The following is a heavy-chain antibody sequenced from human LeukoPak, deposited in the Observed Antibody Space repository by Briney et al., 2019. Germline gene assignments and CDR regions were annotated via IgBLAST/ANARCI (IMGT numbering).Heavy chain of an antibody. D-gene: IGHD1-26*01. Sequence: SGGSLRLSCAASGFTVSSNYMSWVRQAPGKGLEWVPVIYSGGSTYYADSVKGRFTISRDNSKNTLYLQMNSLRAEDTAVYYCARDRGSYDAFDIWGQGTMVTVSS. J-gene: IGHJ3*02. CDR3: ARDRGSYDAFDI. CDR1: GFTVSSNY. V-gene: IGHV3-66*01. CDR2: IYSGGST.